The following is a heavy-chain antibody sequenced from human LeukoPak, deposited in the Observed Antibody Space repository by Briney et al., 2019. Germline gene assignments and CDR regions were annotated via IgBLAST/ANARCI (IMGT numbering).Heavy chain of an antibody. CDR1: GYTFTGYY. CDR3: ASGYIAAAGTVRGYYYMDV. CDR2: ISPNSGGT. J-gene: IGHJ6*03. D-gene: IGHD6-13*01. V-gene: IGHV1-2*02. Sequence: ASVKVSCKASGYTFTGYYMHWVRQAPGQGLEWMGWISPNSGGTNYAQKFQGRVTMTRDTSISTAYMELSRLRSDDTAVYYCASGYIAAAGTVRGYYYMDVWGKGTTVTVSS.